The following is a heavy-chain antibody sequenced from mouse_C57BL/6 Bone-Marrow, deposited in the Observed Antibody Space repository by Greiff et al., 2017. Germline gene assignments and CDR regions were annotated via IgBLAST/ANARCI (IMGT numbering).Heavy chain of an antibody. V-gene: IGHV14-4*01. CDR1: GFNFTDDD. CDR2: IGPENGAT. Sequence: VQLQQSGAELVRPGASVKLSCTASGFNFTDDDMHWVKQRTEQGLEWIGWIGPENGATEYASKFQGQDTITSDTSSNTAYLHLSSLSSEDTAVYYCLLCLSYWGQGTLVTVSA. D-gene: IGHD2-2*01. J-gene: IGHJ3*01. CDR3: LLCLSY.